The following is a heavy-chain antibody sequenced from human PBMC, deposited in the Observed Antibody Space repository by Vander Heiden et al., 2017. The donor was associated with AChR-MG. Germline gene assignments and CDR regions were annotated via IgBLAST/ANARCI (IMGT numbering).Heavy chain of an antibody. V-gene: IGHV1-2*02. CDR1: GYTFSDYY. Sequence: QVQLVQSGAGVKKPGASVKVSCKTSGYTFSDYYLHWVRQAPGQGLEWMGWINPNTGGTVFAQTFQGRVTMTRDTSITTAYLELSRLTSADTAVYFCARDDGTYQTYYFDYWGQGTLVTVSS. CDR3: ARDDGTYQTYYFDY. D-gene: IGHD2-2*01. J-gene: IGHJ4*02. CDR2: INPNTGGT.